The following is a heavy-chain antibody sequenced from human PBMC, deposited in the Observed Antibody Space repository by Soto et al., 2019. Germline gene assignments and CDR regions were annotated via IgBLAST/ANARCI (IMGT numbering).Heavy chain of an antibody. D-gene: IGHD6-6*01. CDR2: INPNSGGT. V-gene: IGHV1-2*02. Sequence: ASVKVSCKASGYTFTGYYMHWVRQAPGQGLEWMGWINPNSGGTNYAQKFQGRVTMTRDTSISTAYMELSRLRSDDTAVYYCARLSGAARYLFAYYFDYWGQGTLVTVSS. CDR1: GYTFTGYY. J-gene: IGHJ4*02. CDR3: ARLSGAARYLFAYYFDY.